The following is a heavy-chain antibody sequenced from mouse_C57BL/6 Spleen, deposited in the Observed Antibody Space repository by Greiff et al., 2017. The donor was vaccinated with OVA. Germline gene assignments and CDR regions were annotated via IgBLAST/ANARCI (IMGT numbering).Heavy chain of an antibody. V-gene: IGHV1-54*01. Sequence: QVQLQQSGAELVKPGASVKLSCKASGYTFTSYWMEWVKQRPGQGLEWIGVINPAGGGTNYNEKFKGKATLTADTSSSTAYMQLSSLTSEDSAVYDCARPGGGRTRYFDVWGKGTTVTVSS. CDR3: ARPGGGRTRYFDV. CDR1: GYTFTSYW. CDR2: INPAGGGT. D-gene: IGHD1-1*02. J-gene: IGHJ1*03.